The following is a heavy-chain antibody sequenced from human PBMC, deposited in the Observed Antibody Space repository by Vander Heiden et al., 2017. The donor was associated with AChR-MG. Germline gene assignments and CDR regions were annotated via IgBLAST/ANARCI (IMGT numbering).Heavy chain of an antibody. CDR1: GYTFTSYD. J-gene: IGHJ4*02. Sequence: QVQLVQSGAEVKKPGASVKVSCKASGYTFTSYDMNWVRQATGQGLEWMGWMNPNSGNTGYAQKFQGRVTMTRNTSISTAYMELSSLRSEDTAVYYCARALYYYDSSGYPSPNDYWGQGTLVTVSS. CDR2: MNPNSGNT. CDR3: ARALYYYDSSGYPSPNDY. V-gene: IGHV1-8*01. D-gene: IGHD3-22*01.